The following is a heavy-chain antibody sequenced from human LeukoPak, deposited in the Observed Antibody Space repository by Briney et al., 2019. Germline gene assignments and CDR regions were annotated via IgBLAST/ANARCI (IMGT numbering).Heavy chain of an antibody. CDR1: GFTFDDYA. CDR3: AKGPPLRGYGMDV. Sequence: GGSLRLSCAASGFTFDDYAMHWVRQPPGKGLEWVSGISWNSGNIGYAGSVEGRFTISRDNAKNSLYLQMNSLRAEDTALYYCAKGPPLRGYGMDVWGQGTTVTVSS. V-gene: IGHV3-9*01. CDR2: ISWNSGNI. D-gene: IGHD2-21*02. J-gene: IGHJ6*02.